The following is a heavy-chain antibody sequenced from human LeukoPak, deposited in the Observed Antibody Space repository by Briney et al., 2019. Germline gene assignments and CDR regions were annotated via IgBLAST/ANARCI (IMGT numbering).Heavy chain of an antibody. CDR2: ISSSGSTI. D-gene: IGHD4-17*01. J-gene: IGHJ4*02. V-gene: IGHV3-11*01. Sequence: GGSLRLSCAASGFTFSDYYMSWLRQAPGKGLEWVSYISSSGSTIYYADSVKGRFTISRDNAKNSLYLQMNSLRAEDTAVYYCARGPVSTVATAFDYWGQGTLVTVSS. CDR3: ARGPVSTVATAFDY. CDR1: GFTFSDYY.